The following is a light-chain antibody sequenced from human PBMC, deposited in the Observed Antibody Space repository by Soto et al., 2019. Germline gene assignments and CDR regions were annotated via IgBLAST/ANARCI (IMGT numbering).Light chain of an antibody. CDR1: SSDVGGYSY. V-gene: IGLV2-11*01. J-gene: IGLJ1*01. Sequence: QSALTQPLSVSGSPGQSVTISCTGTSSDVGGYSYVSWFQQHPGKAPKLMIYGVSKRPSGVPDRFSGSKSGNTASLTISGLQAEDEADYYCCSFAGSYTLYVFGTGTKLTVL. CDR2: GVS. CDR3: CSFAGSYTLYV.